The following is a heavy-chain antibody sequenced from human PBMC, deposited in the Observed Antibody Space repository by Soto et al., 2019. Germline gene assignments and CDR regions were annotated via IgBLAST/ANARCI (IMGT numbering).Heavy chain of an antibody. CDR1: GGTFSSYA. Sequence: QVQLVQSGAEVKKPGSSVKVSCKASGGTFSSYAISWVRQAPGQGLEWMGGIIPIFGTANYAQKFQGRVTITADESTSTAYMELSSLRSEDTAVYYCAIDISGYYGSGSYYNYYYYGMDVWGQGTTVTVSS. V-gene: IGHV1-69*01. D-gene: IGHD3-10*01. CDR3: AIDISGYYGSGSYYNYYYYGMDV. CDR2: IIPIFGTA. J-gene: IGHJ6*02.